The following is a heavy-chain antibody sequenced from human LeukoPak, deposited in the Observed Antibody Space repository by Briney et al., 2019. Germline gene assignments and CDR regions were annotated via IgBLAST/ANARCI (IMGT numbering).Heavy chain of an antibody. CDR3: ARDNYDSSTPYYFDY. V-gene: IGHV3-66*01. J-gene: IGHJ4*02. Sequence: GGSLRLSCAASGFTVSSNYMGWVRQAPGKGLEWVSVIYSGGSTYYADSVKGRFTISRDNSKNTLYLQMNSLRAEDTAVYYCARDNYDSSTPYYFDYWGQGTLITVSS. CDR1: GFTVSSNY. CDR2: IYSGGST. D-gene: IGHD3-22*01.